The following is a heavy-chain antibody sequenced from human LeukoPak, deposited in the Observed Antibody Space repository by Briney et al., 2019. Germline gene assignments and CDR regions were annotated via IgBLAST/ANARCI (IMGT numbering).Heavy chain of an antibody. V-gene: IGHV3-11*05. CDR1: GFTFSDYY. J-gene: IGHJ5*02. D-gene: IGHD6-13*01. CDR2: ISSSSSYT. Sequence: PGGPLRLSCAASGFTFSDYYMSWIRQAPGKGLEWVSYISSSSSYTNYADSVKGRFTISRDNAKNSLYLQMTSLRAEDTAVYYCARVAAGFYNWFDPWGQGTLVTVSS. CDR3: ARVAAGFYNWFDP.